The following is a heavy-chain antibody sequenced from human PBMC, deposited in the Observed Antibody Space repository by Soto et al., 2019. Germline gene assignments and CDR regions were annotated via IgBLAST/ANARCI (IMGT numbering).Heavy chain of an antibody. V-gene: IGHV3-30*03. CDR2: ISYDAKYK. CDR1: GISFSDYG. CDR3: ATSRKRTTLNDVLVI. Sequence: XGCLRLSCAASGISFSDYGMHWVRQAPGKGLEWVAIISYDAKYKYYAESVKGRFTISRDNSRNTLKLQMTSLGGEDTAVYYCATSRKRTTLNDVLVIWGQGTMVT. J-gene: IGHJ3*02. D-gene: IGHD2-15*01.